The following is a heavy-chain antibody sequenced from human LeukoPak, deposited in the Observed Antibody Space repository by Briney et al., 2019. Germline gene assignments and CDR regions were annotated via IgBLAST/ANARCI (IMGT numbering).Heavy chain of an antibody. CDR2: IYYSGST. D-gene: IGHD4-17*01. Sequence: PSETLSLTCTVSAGSISSGGYYWSWIRQHPGKGLEWIGYIYYSGSTYYNPSLKSRVTISVDTSKNQFSLKLSSVTAADTAVYYCARDGSYGDYGLSSWGQGTLVTVSS. CDR1: AGSISSGGYY. J-gene: IGHJ4*02. CDR3: ARDGSYGDYGLSS. V-gene: IGHV4-31*03.